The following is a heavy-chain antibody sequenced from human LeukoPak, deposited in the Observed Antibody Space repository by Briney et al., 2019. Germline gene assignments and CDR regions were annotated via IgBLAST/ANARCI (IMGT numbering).Heavy chain of an antibody. CDR1: GYSISSGYY. V-gene: IGHV4-38-2*02. CDR2: IYHSGST. D-gene: IGHD3-16*01. Sequence: PSETLSLTCTVSGYSISSGYYWGWIRQPPGKGLEWIGSIYHSGSTYYNPSLKSRVTISVDTSKNQFSLKLSSVTAADTAVYYCARSKVGEFDPWGQGTLVTVSS. CDR3: ARSKVGEFDP. J-gene: IGHJ5*02.